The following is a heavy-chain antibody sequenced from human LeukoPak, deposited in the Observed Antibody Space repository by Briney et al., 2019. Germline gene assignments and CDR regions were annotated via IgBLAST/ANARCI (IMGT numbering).Heavy chain of an antibody. V-gene: IGHV1-2*02. CDR1: GGTFSSYA. J-gene: IGHJ4*02. D-gene: IGHD6-19*01. CDR2: INPNSGGT. CDR3: ARGGLGPVAGTYFDY. Sequence: ASVKVSCKASGGTFSSYAISWVQQAPGQGLEWMGWINPNSGGTNYAQKFQGRVTMTRDTSISTAYMELSRLRSDDTAVYYCARGGLGPVAGTYFDYWGQGTLVTVSS.